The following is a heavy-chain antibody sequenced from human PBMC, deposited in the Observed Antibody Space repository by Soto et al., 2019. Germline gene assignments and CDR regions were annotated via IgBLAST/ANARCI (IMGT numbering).Heavy chain of an antibody. D-gene: IGHD2-2*01. CDR3: ARGFVLVPAGLNWFAP. CDR2: IYYSGST. V-gene: IGHV4-31*03. Sequence: PSETLSLTCTVSGGCISSGGYYWSWIRQHPGKGLEWIGYIYYSGSTYYNPSLKSRVTISVDTSKNQFSLKLSSVTAADTAVYYCARGFVLVPAGLNWFAPWGQGTLVTVSS. J-gene: IGHJ5*02. CDR1: GGCISSGGYY.